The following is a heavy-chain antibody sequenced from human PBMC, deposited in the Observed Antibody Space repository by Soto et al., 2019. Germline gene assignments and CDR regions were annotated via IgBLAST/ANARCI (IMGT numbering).Heavy chain of an antibody. Sequence: SVKVSCKASGGTFSSYTISWVRQAPGQGLEWMGRIIPILGIANYAQKFQGRVTITADKSTSTAYMELSSLRSEDTAVYYCARDRGSSSSPYGWFDPWGQGTLVTVSS. CDR1: GGTFSSYT. V-gene: IGHV1-69*04. D-gene: IGHD6-6*01. CDR3: ARDRGSSSSPYGWFDP. J-gene: IGHJ5*02. CDR2: IIPILGIA.